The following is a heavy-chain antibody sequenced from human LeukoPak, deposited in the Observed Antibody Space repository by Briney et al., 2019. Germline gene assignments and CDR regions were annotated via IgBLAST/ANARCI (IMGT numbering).Heavy chain of an antibody. Sequence: GGSLRLSCAASGFTFSTFGMNWVRQAPGKGLEWVSAISGSGGSTYYADSVKGRFTISRDNSKNTLYLQMNSLRAEDTAVYYCAYYYDSSGYYAPFDYWGQGTLVTVSS. D-gene: IGHD3-22*01. V-gene: IGHV3-23*01. CDR1: GFTFSTFG. J-gene: IGHJ4*02. CDR3: AYYYDSSGYYAPFDY. CDR2: ISGSGGST.